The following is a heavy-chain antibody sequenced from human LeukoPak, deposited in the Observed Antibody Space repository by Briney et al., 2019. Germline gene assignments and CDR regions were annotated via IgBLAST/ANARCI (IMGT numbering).Heavy chain of an antibody. D-gene: IGHD4-17*01. J-gene: IGHJ5*02. CDR3: ARAGDYGDYVGWFDP. CDR2: IHTSGST. V-gene: IGHV4-4*07. CDR1: GGSLSSYY. Sequence: PSETLSLTCTVSGGSLSSYYWSWIRQPAGKGLEWIGRIHTSGSTNYNPSLKSRVTMSADTSKNQFSLMLTSVTAADTAVYYCARAGDYGDYVGWFDPWGQGTLVTVSS.